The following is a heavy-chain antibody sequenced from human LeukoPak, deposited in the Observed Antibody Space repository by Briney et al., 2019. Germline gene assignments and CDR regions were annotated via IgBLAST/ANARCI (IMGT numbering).Heavy chain of an antibody. D-gene: IGHD4-23*01. CDR3: ARAFETTMGFDY. J-gene: IGHJ4*02. V-gene: IGHV3-21*01. CDR2: ISSSSYI. CDR1: GFTFSSYS. Sequence: GGSLRLSCAASGFTFSSYSMNWVRQAPGKGLEWVSSISSSSYIYYADSVKGRFTIPRDNAKNSLYLQMNSLRAEDTAVYYCARAFETTMGFDYWGQGTLVTVSS.